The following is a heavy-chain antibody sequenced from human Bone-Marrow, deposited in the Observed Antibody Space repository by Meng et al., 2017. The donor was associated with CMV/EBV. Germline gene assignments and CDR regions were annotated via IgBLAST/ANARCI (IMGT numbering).Heavy chain of an antibody. CDR3: ARYCRSSSCYPYYYYGVDV. CDR2: IYYSGST. D-gene: IGHD2-2*01. Sequence: SETLSLTCTVSGGSVSSGSYYWSWIRQPPGKGLEWIGYIYYSGSTNYNPSLKSRVTISVDTSKNQFSPKLSSVTAADTAVYYCARYCRSSSCYPYYYYGVDVWGQGTTVTVSS. CDR1: GGSVSSGSYY. V-gene: IGHV4-61*01. J-gene: IGHJ6*02.